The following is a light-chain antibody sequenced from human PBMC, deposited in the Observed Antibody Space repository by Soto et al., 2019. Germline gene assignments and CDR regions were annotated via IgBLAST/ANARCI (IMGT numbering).Light chain of an antibody. CDR1: QSVSSN. CDR3: QQSNNSPPWT. V-gene: IGKV3-15*01. J-gene: IGKJ1*01. Sequence: EIVMTQSPATLSVSPGERATLSCRASQSVSSNLAWYQQKPGQAPRLLIYGASTRATGIPARFSGSGSGTGSTPTISSMQSEDFAVYYFQQSNNSPPWTFGQGTKVEIK. CDR2: GAS.